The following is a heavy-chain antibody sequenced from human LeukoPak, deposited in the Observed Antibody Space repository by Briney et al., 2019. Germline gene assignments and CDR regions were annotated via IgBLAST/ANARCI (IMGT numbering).Heavy chain of an antibody. CDR3: ARGDYEGDY. CDR2: VDHTGST. J-gene: IGHJ4*02. Sequence: SETLSLTCTVSDDSITMYYWTWIRQPPGKGLEWIGYVDHTGSTKFNPSLNGRVSISRDTSNNFFSLRLRSVTAADTAVYYCARGDYEGDYWGQGTLVTVSS. V-gene: IGHV4-59*01. D-gene: IGHD4-17*01. CDR1: DDSITMYY.